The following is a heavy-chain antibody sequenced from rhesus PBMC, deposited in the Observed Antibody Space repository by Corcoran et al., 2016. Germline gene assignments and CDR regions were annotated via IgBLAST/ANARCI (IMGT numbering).Heavy chain of an antibody. D-gene: IGHD3-3*01. J-gene: IGHJ2*01. CDR3: ARVTIFGLVVNWYFDL. Sequence: EVQLAESGGGLVQPGGSLRLSCAASGFTVSSYWMSWVRQAPGKGLDWLSDINGSTMYYGDSVKGRFTVSRDNAKNSLYLQMNSLRAEDTAVYYCARVTIFGLVVNWYFDLWGPGTPITISS. CDR1: GFTVSSYW. V-gene: IGHV3-11*01. CDR2: INGSTM.